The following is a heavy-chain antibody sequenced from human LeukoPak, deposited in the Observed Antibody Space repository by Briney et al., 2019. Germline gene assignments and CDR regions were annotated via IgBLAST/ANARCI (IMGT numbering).Heavy chain of an antibody. CDR3: ARQDSGSYNAFDI. V-gene: IGHV4-34*01. CDR1: GGSFSGYY. D-gene: IGHD1-26*01. CDR2: INHSGST. Sequence: PSETLSLTCAVYGGSFSGYYWSWIRQPPGKGLEWIGEINHSGSTNYNPSLKSRVTISVDTSKNQFSLKLSSVTAADTAVYYCARQDSGSYNAFDIWGQGTMVTVSS. J-gene: IGHJ3*02.